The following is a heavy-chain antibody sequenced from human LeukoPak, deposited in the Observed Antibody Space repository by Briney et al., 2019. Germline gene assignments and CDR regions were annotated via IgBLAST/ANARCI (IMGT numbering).Heavy chain of an antibody. CDR1: GFTFSSYG. CDR3: ARGTARFDY. V-gene: IGHV3-30*03. J-gene: IGHJ4*02. CDR2: ISYDGSNK. Sequence: GGSLRLSCAASGFTFSSYGMHWVRQAPGKGLEWVAVISYDGSNKYYADSVKGRFTISRDNSKNTLYLQMSSLRAEDTAVYYCARGTARFDYWGQGTLVTVSS.